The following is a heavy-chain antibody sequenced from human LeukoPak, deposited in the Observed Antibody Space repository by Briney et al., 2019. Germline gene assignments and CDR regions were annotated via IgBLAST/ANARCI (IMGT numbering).Heavy chain of an antibody. Sequence: GGSLRLSCAASGFTFSSYGMHWDRQAPGKGLEWVAVISYDGSNKYYADSVKGRFTISRDNSKNTLYLQMNSLRAEDTAVYYCAKARLRYGSGNYGIGYWGQGTLVTVSS. CDR2: ISYDGSNK. V-gene: IGHV3-30*18. J-gene: IGHJ4*02. CDR3: AKARLRYGSGNYGIGY. D-gene: IGHD3-10*01. CDR1: GFTFSSYG.